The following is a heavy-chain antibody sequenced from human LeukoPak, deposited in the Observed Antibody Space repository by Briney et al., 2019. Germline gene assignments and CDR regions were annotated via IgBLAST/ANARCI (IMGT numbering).Heavy chain of an antibody. CDR3: AHINTQRSVDY. CDR1: VFSLSTSGVG. J-gene: IGHJ4*02. Sequence: SGPTLVKPPQTLTLTCTFSVFSLSTSGVGVGWIRQPPGKALEWLALIYWDDDKRYSPSLKSRLTITKDTSKNQVVLTMTNMDPVDTATYYCAHINTQRSVDYWGQGTLVTVSS. V-gene: IGHV2-5*02. D-gene: IGHD6-25*01. CDR2: IYWDDDK.